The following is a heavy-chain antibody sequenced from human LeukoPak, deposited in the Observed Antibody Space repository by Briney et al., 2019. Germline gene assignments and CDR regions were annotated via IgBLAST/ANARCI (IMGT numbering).Heavy chain of an antibody. Sequence: GGSLRLSCAASGFTFSTYTMYWVRHPPGKGLERVSIIGSSGGGIHYADSVKGRFTISRDNSKNALYLQMNSLRVEDTAVYYCAIDPNWGTHSWGQGVLVTVSS. CDR1: GFTFSTYT. D-gene: IGHD3-16*01. CDR3: AIDPNWGTHS. V-gene: IGHV3-23*01. J-gene: IGHJ4*02. CDR2: IGSSGGGI.